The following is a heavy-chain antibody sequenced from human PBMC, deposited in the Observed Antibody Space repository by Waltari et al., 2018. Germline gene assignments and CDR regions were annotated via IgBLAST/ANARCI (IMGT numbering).Heavy chain of an antibody. Sequence: EVQLVESGGGLVQPGGSLRISCQASGFPFSTYWMNWARQAPGEGLVCLSRINPDGTTIMYADSVKGRFTTSRDNAKNTLYLQMNSLRADDTAVYYCARSGFMDVWGQGTTVTVSS. CDR3: ARSGFMDV. CDR1: GFPFSTYW. CDR2: INPDGTTI. D-gene: IGHD3-10*01. V-gene: IGHV3-74*03. J-gene: IGHJ6*02.